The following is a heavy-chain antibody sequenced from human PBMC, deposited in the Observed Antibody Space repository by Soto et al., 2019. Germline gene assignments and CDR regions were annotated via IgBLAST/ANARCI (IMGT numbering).Heavy chain of an antibody. CDR1: GGSISSYY. D-gene: IGHD1-20*01. J-gene: IGHJ4*02. V-gene: IGHV4-4*07. Sequence: SETLSLTCTVSGGSISSYYWSWILQPAGKGLEWIRRIHTSGSTDYNPSLKSRVTMSLDTSKNHFSLKLSSVTAADTAVYYCARNPSYNWNHFDYWGQGTLVTVSS. CDR3: ARNPSYNWNHFDY. CDR2: IHTSGST.